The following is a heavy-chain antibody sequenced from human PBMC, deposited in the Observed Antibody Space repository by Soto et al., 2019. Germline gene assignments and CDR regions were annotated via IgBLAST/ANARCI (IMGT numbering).Heavy chain of an antibody. J-gene: IGHJ4*02. CDR2: ITTSSESK. V-gene: IGHV3-21*01. D-gene: IGHD5-18*01. Sequence: PGGSLRLSCAVSGFTFSSHSMNWVRQAPGKGLEWVSSITTSSESKYYTDSVKGRFTLSRDNAKNSLYLQMNSLRAEDTAVYYCARPNRGFSYGKIDYWGPGTIVTVYS. CDR3: ARPNRGFSYGKIDY. CDR1: GFTFSSHS.